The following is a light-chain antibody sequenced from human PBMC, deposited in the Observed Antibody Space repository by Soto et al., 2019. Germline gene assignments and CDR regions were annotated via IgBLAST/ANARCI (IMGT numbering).Light chain of an antibody. V-gene: IGKV1-5*01. Sequence: FDDSILQSGVASRFSGSGSGTEFTLSISRLQTDDFATYYCQQDCSFSPITFGGGTKVDIK. CDR3: QQDCSFSPIT. CDR2: DDS. J-gene: IGKJ4*01.